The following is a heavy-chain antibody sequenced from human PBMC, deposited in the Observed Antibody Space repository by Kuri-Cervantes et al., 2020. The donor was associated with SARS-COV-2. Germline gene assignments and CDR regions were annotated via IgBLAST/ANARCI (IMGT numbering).Heavy chain of an antibody. CDR2: ISYDGSNK. V-gene: IGHV3-30*03. Sequence: LSLTCAAPGFTFSGHWIHWVRQAPGKGLEWVALISYDGSNKYYADSVKGRFTISRDNSKNTLYLQMNSLRAEDTAVYYCARDPDLDWELPAYDAFAIWGQGKMVHVSS. CDR1: GFTFSGHW. D-gene: IGHD1-26*01. CDR3: ARDPDLDWELPAYDAFAI. J-gene: IGHJ3*02.